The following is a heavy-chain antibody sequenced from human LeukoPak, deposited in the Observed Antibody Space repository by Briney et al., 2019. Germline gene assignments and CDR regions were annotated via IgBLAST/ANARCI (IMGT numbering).Heavy chain of an antibody. V-gene: IGHV1-18*01. J-gene: IGHJ4*02. D-gene: IGHD1-1*01. CDR1: GYTFTSYG. CDR2: SSTYNSDS. Sequence: ASVKVSCKASGYTFTSYGISWVRQAPGQGLEWMGWSSTYNSDSKYAQSLQGRVTMTTDTSTNTAYMELRDLSSDDTAVYYCARESNWAYYFDYWGQGTLV. CDR3: ARESNWAYYFDY.